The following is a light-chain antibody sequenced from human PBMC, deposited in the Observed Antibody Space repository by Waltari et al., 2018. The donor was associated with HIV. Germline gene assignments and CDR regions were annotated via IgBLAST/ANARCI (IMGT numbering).Light chain of an antibody. CDR2: WAS. CDR3: QQYYDVPYT. CDR1: QSILSTAGNRHY. V-gene: IGKV4-1*01. Sequence: DIVMTQSPDSLAVSLGERATINCKSSQSILSTAGNRHYLAWYQQRPGQAPNLLIYWASTRESGVPDRVSGSGSGTDFTLTINSLQAEDVAVYYCQQYYDVPYTFGQGTKLDI. J-gene: IGKJ2*01.